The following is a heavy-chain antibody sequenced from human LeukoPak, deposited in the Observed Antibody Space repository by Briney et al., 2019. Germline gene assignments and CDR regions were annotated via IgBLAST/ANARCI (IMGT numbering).Heavy chain of an antibody. CDR1: GGSISSSSYY. Sequence: SDTLSLTCTASGGSISSSSYYWGWIRQPPGKGLEWIGSIYYSGSPYYNPSLKSRVTISVDTSKNQFSLKLSSVTAADTAVYYCARQGAGILLSTWFDPWGQGTLVTVSS. CDR3: ARQGAGILLSTWFDP. V-gene: IGHV4-39*01. D-gene: IGHD2-15*01. CDR2: IYYSGSP. J-gene: IGHJ5*02.